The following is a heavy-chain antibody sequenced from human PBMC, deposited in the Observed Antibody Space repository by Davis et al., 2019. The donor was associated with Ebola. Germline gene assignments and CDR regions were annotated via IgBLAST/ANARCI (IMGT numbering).Heavy chain of an antibody. Sequence: PSETLSLTCTVSGGSISSGGYYWSWIRQHPGKGLEWIGYIYYSGSTYYNPSLKSRVTISVDTSKNQFSLKLSSVTAADTAVYYCAREGGDYCDYGREPCDYWGQGTLVTVSS. CDR2: IYYSGST. D-gene: IGHD4-17*01. V-gene: IGHV4-31*03. CDR1: GGSISSGGYY. CDR3: AREGGDYCDYGREPCDY. J-gene: IGHJ4*02.